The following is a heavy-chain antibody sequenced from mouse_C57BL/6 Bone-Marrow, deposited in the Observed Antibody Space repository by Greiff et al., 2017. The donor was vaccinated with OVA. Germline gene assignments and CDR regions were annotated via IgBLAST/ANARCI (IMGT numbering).Heavy chain of an antibody. Sequence: ESGPGLVKPSQSLSLTCSVSGYSITSGYYWNWLRPFPGNILEWLGYISYDGSNNSNPSLQNRIAITRDTSKNQFFLKLNSVTTEDTATYYGARQFLYYGKVDYWGQGTTLTVSS. V-gene: IGHV3-6*01. CDR1: GYSITSGYY. D-gene: IGHD2-1*01. CDR2: ISYDGSN. CDR3: ARQFLYYGKVDY. J-gene: IGHJ2*01.